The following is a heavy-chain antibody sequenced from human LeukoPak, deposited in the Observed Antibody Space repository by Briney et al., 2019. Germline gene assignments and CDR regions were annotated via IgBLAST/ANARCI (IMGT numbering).Heavy chain of an antibody. Sequence: PGGSLRLSCSASGFTFSSYEMNRVRQAPGKGLEWVSYISSSGGTIYYADSVKGRFTISRDNSKNTLYLQMNSLRAEDTAVYYCLRETLDAFDIWGQGTMVTVSS. CDR1: GFTFSSYE. CDR3: LRETLDAFDI. J-gene: IGHJ3*02. V-gene: IGHV3-48*03. CDR2: ISSSGGTI.